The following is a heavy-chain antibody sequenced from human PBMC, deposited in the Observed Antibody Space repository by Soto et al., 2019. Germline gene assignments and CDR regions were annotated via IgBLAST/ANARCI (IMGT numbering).Heavy chain of an antibody. CDR3: AKGDRIRGEVDA. CDR2: ISATGGST. CDR1: GLSFSNSP. Sequence: GGSLRLSCAASGLSFSNSPMSWVRQAPGKGLEWVSAISATGGSTYYADSVKGRFTISRDNSKSTVYLQMNSLRVEDTALYYCAKGDRIRGEVDAGGQGTTVTVSS. D-gene: IGHD3-10*01. J-gene: IGHJ6*02. V-gene: IGHV3-23*01.